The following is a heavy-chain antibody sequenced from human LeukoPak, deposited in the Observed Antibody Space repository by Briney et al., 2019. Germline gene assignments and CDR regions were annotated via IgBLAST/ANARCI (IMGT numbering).Heavy chain of an antibody. V-gene: IGHV3-48*04. CDR3: VRDRAAPDS. D-gene: IGHD3-10*01. Sequence: GGSLRLSCVASGFTFTHYAMNWVRQAPGKGLEWLSYITYNSDAIYYADSVKGRFTVSRDNAKNSIYVQMNNLRAEDTAVYYCVRDRAAPDSWGQGTLVTVSS. CDR1: GFTFTHYA. J-gene: IGHJ4*02. CDR2: ITYNSDAI.